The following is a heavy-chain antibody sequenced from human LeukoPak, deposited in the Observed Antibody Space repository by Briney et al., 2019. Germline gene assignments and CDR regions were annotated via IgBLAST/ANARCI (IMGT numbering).Heavy chain of an antibody. V-gene: IGHV4-39*01. Sequence: PSETLSLTCIVSGDSISSSPDYWAWIRQPPGKGLEWIGSIYFSGSTSYSPSLKSRVTMSVDMSKNQDSLQLSSVTAADTAVYYCARHRRSEATFIMGVYRYYGMDVWGQGTTVTVSS. CDR1: GDSISSSPDY. CDR3: ARHRRSEATFIMGVYRYYGMDV. CDR2: IYFSGST. J-gene: IGHJ6*02. D-gene: IGHD1-26*01.